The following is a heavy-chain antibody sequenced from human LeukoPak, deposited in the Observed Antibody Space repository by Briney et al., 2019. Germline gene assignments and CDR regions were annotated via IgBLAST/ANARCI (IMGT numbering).Heavy chain of an antibody. Sequence: GGSLRLSCAASGFTFSSYAMHWVRQAPGKGLEWVAVISYGGSNKYYADSVKGRFTIHRANSKNTLYLQMNSLRAEDTAVYYCARDDFGDTAMVKGPPEYWGQGTLVTVSS. D-gene: IGHD5-18*01. CDR2: ISYGGSNK. J-gene: IGHJ4*02. CDR1: GFTFSSYA. V-gene: IGHV3-30-3*01. CDR3: ARDDFGDTAMVKGPPEY.